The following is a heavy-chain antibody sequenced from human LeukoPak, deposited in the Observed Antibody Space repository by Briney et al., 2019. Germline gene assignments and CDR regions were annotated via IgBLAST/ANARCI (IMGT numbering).Heavy chain of an antibody. Sequence: GASVKVSCRASGYTFTSYDVTWVRPAPGQGLEWMGWISAYNGNTNYAQKLQGRVTMTTDTSTSTAYMELRSLRSDDTAVYYCAREVAATRGIDYWGQGTLVTVSS. CDR1: GYTFTSYD. J-gene: IGHJ4*02. V-gene: IGHV1-18*01. D-gene: IGHD1-26*01. CDR3: AREVAATRGIDY. CDR2: ISAYNGNT.